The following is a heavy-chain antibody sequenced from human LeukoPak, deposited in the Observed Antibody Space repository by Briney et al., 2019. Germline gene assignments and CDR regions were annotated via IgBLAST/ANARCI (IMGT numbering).Heavy chain of an antibody. V-gene: IGHV4-34*01. CDR2: INHSGNT. CDR1: GGSFSGYY. CDR3: ARDSRSGWGNWFDP. J-gene: IGHJ5*02. Sequence: SETLSLTCAVYGGSFSGYYWSGIRQPPGKGLEWIGEINHSGNTNYNPSPKSRVAISVDTSKNQFSLKLSSVTAADTAVYYCARDSRSGWGNWFDPWGQGTLVTVSS. D-gene: IGHD6-19*01.